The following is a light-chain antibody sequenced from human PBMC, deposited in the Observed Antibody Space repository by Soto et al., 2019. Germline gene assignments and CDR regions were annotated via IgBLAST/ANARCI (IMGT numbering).Light chain of an antibody. Sequence: DIHMTQSPSTLSVSVRDRVTITCRASQSVSPWLAWYQQKPGKAPRLLIYQASTLESGVPSRFSGSGTGTEFTLTISSLQPDDFAPYYCQQYHSYPYSFGQGTKLEI. CDR2: QAS. CDR1: QSVSPW. J-gene: IGKJ2*01. CDR3: QQYHSYPYS. V-gene: IGKV1-5*03.